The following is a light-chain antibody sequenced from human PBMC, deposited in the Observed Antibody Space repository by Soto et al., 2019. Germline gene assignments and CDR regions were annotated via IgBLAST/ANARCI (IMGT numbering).Light chain of an antibody. CDR2: RNN. CDR1: SSNIGRNY. J-gene: IGLJ7*01. CDR3: AAWDDSLSGAV. Sequence: QPVLTQPPSASGTPGQKVTISCSGSSSNIGRNYVYWYQQFPGTAPKLLIDRNNQRPSGVPDRFSGSKSGTSASLVISGLRSEDEADYYCAAWDDSLSGAVFGGGTQLTVL. V-gene: IGLV1-47*01.